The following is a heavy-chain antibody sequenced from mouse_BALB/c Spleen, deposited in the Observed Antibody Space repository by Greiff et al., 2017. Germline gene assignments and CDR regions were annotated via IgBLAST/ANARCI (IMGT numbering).Heavy chain of an antibody. CDR2: IDPENGDT. J-gene: IGHJ1*01. D-gene: IGHD1-1*01. Sequence: VQLQQSGAELVRSGASVKLSCTASGFNIKDYYMHWVKQRPEQGLEWIGWIDPENGDTEYAPKFQGKATMTADTSSNTAYLQLSSLTSEDTAVYYCKFTTGYFDGWGAGTTVTVSS. CDR1: GFNIKDYY. V-gene: IGHV14-4*02. CDR3: KFTTGYFDG.